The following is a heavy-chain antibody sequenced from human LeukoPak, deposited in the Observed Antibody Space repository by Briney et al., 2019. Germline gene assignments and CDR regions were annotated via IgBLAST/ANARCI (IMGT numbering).Heavy chain of an antibody. J-gene: IGHJ4*02. D-gene: IGHD3-10*01. V-gene: IGHV3-23*01. CDR3: ARRGIVIRAVILIGFHTEAYYFDY. CDR2: ISGSGGGT. CDR1: GITLSNYG. Sequence: GGSLRLSCVVSGITLSNYGMSWVRQAPGKGLEWVSAISGSGGGTNYADSVKGRFTISRDNSKNTLYLQMNSLRAEDTAVYFCARRGIVIRAVILIGFHTEAYYFDYWGQGTLVTVSS.